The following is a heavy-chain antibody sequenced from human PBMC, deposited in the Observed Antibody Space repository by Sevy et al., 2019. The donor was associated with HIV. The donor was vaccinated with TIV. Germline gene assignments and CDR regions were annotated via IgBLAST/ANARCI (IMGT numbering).Heavy chain of an antibody. CDR2: IYARGNT. CDR1: GDSMNSYY. CDR3: AREGAAIGGLPDF. V-gene: IGHV4-4*07. J-gene: IGHJ4*02. D-gene: IGHD3-10*01. Sequence: SETLSLTCTVSGDSMNSYYWSWIRQPAGKGLEWLGRIYARGNTDYNPYLKSRVTMSIDTSKNQFFLKLNSVTAADTAVYFCAREGAAIGGLPDFWGQGTLVTVSS.